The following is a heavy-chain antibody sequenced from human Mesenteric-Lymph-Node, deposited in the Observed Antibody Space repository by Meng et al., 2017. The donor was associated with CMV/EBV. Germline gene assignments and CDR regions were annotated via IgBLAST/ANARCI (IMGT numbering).Heavy chain of an antibody. V-gene: IGHV3-23*01. Sequence: ESLKLSFAASGFTFRSYAMSWVRPAPGTGLDWVAGISGSGSTTKYAASVEGRFTISRDNSKDTLFLQMNSLRVEDTALYYCAKDMWEYQLPDGSWGQGTLVTVSS. CDR3: AKDMWEYQLPDGS. CDR2: ISGSGSTT. J-gene: IGHJ5*02. CDR1: GFTFRSYA. D-gene: IGHD2-2*01.